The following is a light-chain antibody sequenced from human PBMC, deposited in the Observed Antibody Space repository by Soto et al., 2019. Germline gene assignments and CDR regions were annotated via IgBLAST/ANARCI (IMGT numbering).Light chain of an antibody. CDR1: QSISSY. J-gene: IGKJ1*01. Sequence: IQMTQSPSSLSASVGDRVTITCRASQSISSYLNWYQQKPGKAPKLLIYAASSLQSGVPSRFSGSGSATDFALTISSRQPEDFATYYYQQIYSTPPTFGQGTKVEL. V-gene: IGKV1-39*01. CDR3: QQIYSTPPT. CDR2: AAS.